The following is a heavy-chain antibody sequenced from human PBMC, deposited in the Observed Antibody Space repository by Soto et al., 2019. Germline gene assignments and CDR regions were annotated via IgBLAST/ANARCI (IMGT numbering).Heavy chain of an antibody. CDR2: MSYDAINN. D-gene: IGHD4-17*01. Sequence: VQLVESGGGVVQPGRSLTLSCEVSGFTFSNFPMHWVRQAPGKGPEWVATMSYDAINNYYIDSVKGRFTISRDVSRNTLYLQMNTLRADDTAMYYCARGGFTVTTIEEWGQGTLVTVSS. V-gene: IGHV3-30*04. CDR1: GFTFSNFP. CDR3: ARGGFTVTTIEE. J-gene: IGHJ4*02.